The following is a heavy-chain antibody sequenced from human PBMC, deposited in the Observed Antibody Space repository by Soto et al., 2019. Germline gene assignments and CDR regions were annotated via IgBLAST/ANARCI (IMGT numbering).Heavy chain of an antibody. CDR1: GFICSSYG. Sequence: WGSLRLSCEASGFICSSYGMHWVRQAPGKGLEWVAVIWYDGSNQNYADSVKGRFTITRDNSKNTLYLQMNSLRAEDTAVYYCASSISWGQGTLVTVSS. V-gene: IGHV3-33*01. CDR3: ASSIS. CDR2: IWYDGSNQ. J-gene: IGHJ5*02.